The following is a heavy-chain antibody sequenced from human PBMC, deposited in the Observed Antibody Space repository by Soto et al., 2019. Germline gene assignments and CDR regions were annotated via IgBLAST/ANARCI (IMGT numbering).Heavy chain of an antibody. CDR2: IYYSGST. Sequence: SETLSLTCTVSGGSISSYYWSWIRQPPGKGLEWIGYIYYSGSTNYNPSLKSRVTISVDTSKNLFSLKLSSVTAVDTAVYYCARTGSDVLLWFGETPNWFDPWGQGTLVTVSS. J-gene: IGHJ5*02. CDR3: ARTGSDVLLWFGETPNWFDP. D-gene: IGHD3-10*01. V-gene: IGHV4-59*01. CDR1: GGSISSYY.